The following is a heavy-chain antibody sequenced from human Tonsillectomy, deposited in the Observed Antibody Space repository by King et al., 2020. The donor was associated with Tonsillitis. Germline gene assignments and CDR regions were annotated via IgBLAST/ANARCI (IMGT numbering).Heavy chain of an antibody. CDR3: AGVGLRYSSGWYITWFDP. J-gene: IGHJ5*02. Sequence: QLQESGPGLVKPSETLSLTCTVSGGSVSSGSYYWSWIRQPPGKGLEWIGYIYYSGSTNYNPSLKSRVTISVDTSKNQFSLKLSSVTAADTAVYYCAGVGLRYSSGWYITWFDPWGQGTLVTVSS. V-gene: IGHV4-61*01. CDR2: IYYSGST. D-gene: IGHD6-19*01. CDR1: GGSVSSGSYY.